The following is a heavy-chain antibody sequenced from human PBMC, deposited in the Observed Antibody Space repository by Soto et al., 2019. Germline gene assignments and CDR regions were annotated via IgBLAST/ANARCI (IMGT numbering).Heavy chain of an antibody. Sequence: SETLSLTCAVSGGSLSFYSWSWIRQPPGKGLEWIGYIHHSGDTDYNPSLKSRVTISVDRPQNQLSLKLTSVTTADTAVYYCARAHCSNGICYAFDIWGPGTKVTVSS. V-gene: IGHV4-59*01. CDR3: ARAHCSNGICYAFDI. D-gene: IGHD2-8*01. CDR2: IHHSGDT. CDR1: GGSLSFYS. J-gene: IGHJ3*02.